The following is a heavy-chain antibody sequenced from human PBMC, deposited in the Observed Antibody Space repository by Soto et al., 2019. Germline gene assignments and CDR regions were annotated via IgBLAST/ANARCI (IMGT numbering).Heavy chain of an antibody. CDR1: GGSFSPYY. D-gene: IGHD3-10*01. Sequence: QVHLQQWGAGLLTPSETLSLTCAIYGGSFSPYYWSWVRQPPGKGLVWIGEITHSARVQYNPSLKSRVTISADTSKNWFSLRLTSLTAADTAVYYCARVFMLRGTIIPEGYSYHMDLWGRGTTVTVSS. J-gene: IGHJ6*03. CDR3: ARVFMLRGTIIPEGYSYHMDL. V-gene: IGHV4-34*02. CDR2: ITHSARV.